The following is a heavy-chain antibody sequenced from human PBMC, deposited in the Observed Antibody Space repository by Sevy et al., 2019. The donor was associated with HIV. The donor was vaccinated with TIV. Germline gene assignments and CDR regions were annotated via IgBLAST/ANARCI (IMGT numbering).Heavy chain of an antibody. J-gene: IGHJ3*01. D-gene: IGHD6-19*01. CDR1: GFIVSINY. Sequence: GESLKISCEASGFIVSINYMNWVRQAPGKGLEWVSVIYSGGSTYYADSVKGRFTISRDNSNNRVYLQMNSLRAEDTAVYYCARDRGIAVGSSRDETFDVWGQGTMVTVSS. CDR2: IYSGGST. CDR3: ARDRGIAVGSSRDETFDV. V-gene: IGHV3-53*01.